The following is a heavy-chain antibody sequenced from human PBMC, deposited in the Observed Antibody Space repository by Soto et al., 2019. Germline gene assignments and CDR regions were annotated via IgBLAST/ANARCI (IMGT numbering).Heavy chain of an antibody. D-gene: IGHD6-13*01. CDR2: ISWNSGSI. CDR3: AKAYIAAAGWAVAGAFDY. V-gene: IGHV3-9*01. J-gene: IGHJ4*02. CDR1: GFTFDDYA. Sequence: EVQLVESGGGLVQPGRSPRLSCAASGFTFDDYAMHWVRQAPGKGLEWVSGISWNSGSIGYADSVKGRFTISRDNAKNSLYLQMNSLRAEDTALYYCAKAYIAAAGWAVAGAFDYWGQGTLVTVSS.